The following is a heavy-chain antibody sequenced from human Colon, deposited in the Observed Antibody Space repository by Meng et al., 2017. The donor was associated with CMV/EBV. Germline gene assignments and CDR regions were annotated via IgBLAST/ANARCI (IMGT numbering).Heavy chain of an antibody. Sequence: GNSGGGLVEPGGSLRLSCAASGFIFSDYYMTWIREAPGKGLEWVSYISPTGSDTNYADSVRGRFTISRDNAKNSLFLQMSSLTAEDTAVYYCVKGHTMINPWGQGTLVTVSS. J-gene: IGHJ5*02. CDR3: VKGHTMINP. CDR1: GFIFSDYY. D-gene: IGHD3-16*01. CDR2: ISPTGSDT. V-gene: IGHV3-11*05.